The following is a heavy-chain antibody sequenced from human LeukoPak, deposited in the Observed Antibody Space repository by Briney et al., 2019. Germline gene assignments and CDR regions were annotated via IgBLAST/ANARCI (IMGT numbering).Heavy chain of an antibody. J-gene: IGHJ4*02. CDR1: GFTFSSYA. Sequence: GGSLRLSCAASGFTFSSYAMSWVRRAPGKGLEWVSAISGSGGSTYYADSVKGRFTISRDNSKNTLYLQMNSLRAEDTAVYYCAKADMRNYYDSSGYFLWGQGTLVTVSS. CDR3: AKADMRNYYDSSGYFL. V-gene: IGHV3-23*01. CDR2: ISGSGGST. D-gene: IGHD3-22*01.